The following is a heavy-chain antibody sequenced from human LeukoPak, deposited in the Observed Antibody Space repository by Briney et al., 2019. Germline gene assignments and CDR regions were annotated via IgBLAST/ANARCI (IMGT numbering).Heavy chain of an antibody. CDR3: AGGGGWMFDF. CDR1: GLTLSRNW. CDR2: IKQDGSAK. J-gene: IGHJ4*02. D-gene: IGHD6-19*01. V-gene: IGHV3-7*04. Sequence: GGSLRLSCAASGLTLSRNWMNWVRQAPGKGLKWVANIKQDGSAKYYANSVKGRFTISRDDAKNSLYLEMNSLRAEDTAVYYCAGGGGWMFDFWGQGTLVTVSS.